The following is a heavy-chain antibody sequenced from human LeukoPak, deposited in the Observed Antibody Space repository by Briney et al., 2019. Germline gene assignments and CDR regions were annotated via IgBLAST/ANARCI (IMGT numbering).Heavy chain of an antibody. D-gene: IGHD3-3*01. CDR1: GFSFSTYG. J-gene: IGHJ4*02. V-gene: IGHV3-23*01. Sequence: GGSLRLSCAASGFSFSTYGMRWVRQAPGKGLEWVSSISGSGGTTFYADSVKGRFTISRDNSKNTLYLQMNTLRAEDTAVYYCAKSKSGYCDYWGQGTLVTVSS. CDR3: AKSKSGYCDY. CDR2: ISGSGGTT.